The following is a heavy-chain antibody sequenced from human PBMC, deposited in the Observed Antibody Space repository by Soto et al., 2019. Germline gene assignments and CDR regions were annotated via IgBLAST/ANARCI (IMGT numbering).Heavy chain of an antibody. CDR1: GYTFSNFW. J-gene: IGHJ4*02. V-gene: IGHV5-51*01. CDR2: IYPGDHET. CDR3: ARSPRSSQYFDF. Sequence: GESLKISCQCSGYTFSNFWIGWVRQLPGQGLEWMGIIYPGDHETRYSPSFLGKVTISAETSINTAYLQWSSLEASDSAFYFCARSPRSSQYFDFWGQGAPVTVSS. D-gene: IGHD6-13*01.